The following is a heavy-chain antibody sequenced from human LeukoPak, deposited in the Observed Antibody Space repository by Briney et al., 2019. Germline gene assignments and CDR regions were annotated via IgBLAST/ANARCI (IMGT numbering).Heavy chain of an antibody. D-gene: IGHD6-19*01. V-gene: IGHV3-7*03. CDR1: GFTFSSYW. J-gene: IGHJ4*02. CDR2: INEGGSEK. CDR3: ARGMKWQWLASDY. Sequence: PGGSLRLSCAASGFTFSSYWMSWVRQAPGKGLQWVANINEGGSEKYYVDSVKGRFTISRDNAKNSLYLQMNSLRAEDTAVYYCARGMKWQWLASDYWGQGTLVTVSS.